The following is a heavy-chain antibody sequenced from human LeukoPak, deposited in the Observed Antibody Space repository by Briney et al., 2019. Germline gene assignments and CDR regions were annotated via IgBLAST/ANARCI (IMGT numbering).Heavy chain of an antibody. CDR2: FDPEDGET. CDR1: GYTLTELS. Sequence: GASVKVSCKVSGYTLTELSMHWVRQAPGKGLEWMGGFDPEDGETIYTQKFQGRVTMTEDTSTDTANMELSSLRSEDTAVYYCATFKRGHIVAFDYWGQGTLVTVSS. V-gene: IGHV1-24*01. J-gene: IGHJ4*02. D-gene: IGHD5-12*01. CDR3: ATFKRGHIVAFDY.